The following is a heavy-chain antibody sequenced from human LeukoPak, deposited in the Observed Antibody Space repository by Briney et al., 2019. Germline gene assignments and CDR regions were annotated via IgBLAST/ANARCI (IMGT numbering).Heavy chain of an antibody. D-gene: IGHD3-10*01. Sequence: AGGSLRLSCAASRFTFSNYWMHWVRQAPGKGLVCVSRINTDGSSTTYADSVKGRFTISRDNAKNTLYLQMNSLRAEDTAVYYCARDRGGGAFDIWGQGTMVTVSS. CDR3: ARDRGGGAFDI. V-gene: IGHV3-74*01. CDR1: RFTFSNYW. J-gene: IGHJ3*02. CDR2: INTDGSST.